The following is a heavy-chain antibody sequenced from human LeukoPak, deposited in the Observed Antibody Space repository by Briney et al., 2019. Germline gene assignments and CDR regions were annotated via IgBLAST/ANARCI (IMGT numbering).Heavy chain of an antibody. V-gene: IGHV3-23*01. CDR3: ARSPYDWNYGDY. CDR2: ISGSGGST. D-gene: IGHD1-20*01. CDR1: GFTFSSYA. Sequence: PGGSLRLSCAAYGFTFSSYAMSWVRQAPGKGLEWVSAISGSGGSTYYADYVKGRFTISRDNSKNTLYLQMNSLRAEDTAVYYCARSPYDWNYGDYWGQGTLVTVSS. J-gene: IGHJ4*02.